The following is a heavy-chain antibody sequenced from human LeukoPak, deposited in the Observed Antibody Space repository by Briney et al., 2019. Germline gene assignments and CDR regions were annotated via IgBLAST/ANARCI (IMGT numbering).Heavy chain of an antibody. CDR2: ISYSGST. CDR3: ARSYYDFWSGFYSDF. J-gene: IGHJ4*02. Sequence: SETLSLTCTVSGGSINSHYWSWIRQPPGKGLQWIGFISYSGSTSYNPSLLSRVTISVDTSKNQFSLKLNSVTAADTALYFCARSYYDFWSGFYSDFWGQGALVTVSS. CDR1: GGSINSHY. V-gene: IGHV4-59*11. D-gene: IGHD3-3*01.